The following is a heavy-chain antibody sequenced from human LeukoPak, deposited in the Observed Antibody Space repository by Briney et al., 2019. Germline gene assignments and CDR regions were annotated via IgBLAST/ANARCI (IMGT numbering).Heavy chain of an antibody. D-gene: IGHD3-10*01. J-gene: IGHJ3*02. CDR3: AKGRGYFGAFDAFDI. Sequence: MTGGSLRLSCAASGFTFSSYSMNWVRQAPGKGLEWVSSISSSSSYIYYADSVKGRFTISRDNAKKSLYLQMNSLRDEDTALYYCAKGRGYFGAFDAFDIWGQGTMVTVSS. CDR1: GFTFSSYS. CDR2: ISSSSSYI. V-gene: IGHV3-21*04.